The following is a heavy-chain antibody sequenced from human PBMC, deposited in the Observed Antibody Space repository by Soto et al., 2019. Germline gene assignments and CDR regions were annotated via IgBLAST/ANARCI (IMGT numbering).Heavy chain of an antibody. J-gene: IGHJ4*02. CDR3: ARAPSGNYYDSSGYYTRFDY. CDR1: GGSISSYY. Sequence: SETLSLTCTVSGGSISSYYWSWIRQPPGKGLEWIGYIYYSGSTNYNPSLKSRVTISVDTSKNQFSLKLSSVTAADTAVYYCARAPSGNYYDSSGYYTRFDYWGQGTLVTVSS. D-gene: IGHD3-22*01. CDR2: IYYSGST. V-gene: IGHV4-59*01.